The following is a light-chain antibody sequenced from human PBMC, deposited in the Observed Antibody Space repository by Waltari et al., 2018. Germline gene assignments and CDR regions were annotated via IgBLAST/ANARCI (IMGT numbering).Light chain of an antibody. J-gene: IGLJ3*02. Sequence: QSALTQPPSASGSPGQSVTISCTGTSSDIGGYNYASWYQQYPGKAPKLMIYEVTERPSGVPDRFSGSKSANTAALTVSGLQAGDEADYYCSSYAGNSDWVFGGGTKLTVL. CDR3: SSYAGNSDWV. CDR2: EVT. V-gene: IGLV2-8*01. CDR1: SSDIGGYNY.